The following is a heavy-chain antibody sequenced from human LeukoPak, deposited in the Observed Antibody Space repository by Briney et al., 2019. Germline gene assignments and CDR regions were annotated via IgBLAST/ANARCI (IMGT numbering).Heavy chain of an antibody. CDR2: ISGSGGST. CDR1: GFTFSSYA. J-gene: IGHJ3*02. D-gene: IGHD2-2*01. Sequence: SGGSLRLSCAASGFTFSSYAMSWVRQAPGKGLEWGSAISGSGGSTSYADSVKGRFTTSRDNSKNTLYLQMNSLRAEDTAVYYCAKLHLTRYCSSTSCYETGGAPKPANAFDIWGQGTMVTVSS. CDR3: AKLHLTRYCSSTSCYETGGAPKPANAFDI. V-gene: IGHV3-23*01.